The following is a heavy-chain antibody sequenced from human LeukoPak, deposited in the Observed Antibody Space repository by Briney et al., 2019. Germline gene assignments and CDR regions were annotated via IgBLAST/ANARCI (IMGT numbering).Heavy chain of an antibody. CDR2: IYYSRST. CDR3: ARAHRSGRIIVY. CDR1: GGAISSYY. D-gene: IGHD6-19*01. Sequence: PSETLSLTCTVSGGAISSYYWSWIRQPPGKGLEWIGYIYYSRSTNYNPSLKSRVTISVDTSKNQFSLRLDSVTAADTAVYYCARAHRSGRIIVYWGEGTRVRVS. J-gene: IGHJ4*02. V-gene: IGHV4-59*01.